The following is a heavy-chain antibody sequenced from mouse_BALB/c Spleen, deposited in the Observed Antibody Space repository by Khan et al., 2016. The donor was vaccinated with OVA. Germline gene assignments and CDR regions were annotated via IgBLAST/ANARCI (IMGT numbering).Heavy chain of an antibody. Sequence: QVHVKQSGPELVRPGTSVKISCKASGYTFTNYWLGWVRQRPGHGLEWIGDFYPGGGYTNYNEKFKGKATLTADTSSSSAYMQFISLTSEDAAVYFCASWATWYFDVWGAGTTVTVSS. CDR3: ASWATWYFDV. J-gene: IGHJ1*01. CDR2: FYPGGGYT. V-gene: IGHV1-63*01. D-gene: IGHD3-1*01. CDR1: GYTFTNYW.